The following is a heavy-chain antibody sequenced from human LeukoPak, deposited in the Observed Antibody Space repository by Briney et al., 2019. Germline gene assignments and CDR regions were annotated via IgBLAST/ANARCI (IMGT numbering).Heavy chain of an antibody. D-gene: IGHD3-22*01. CDR1: GYTSTGYY. Sequence: ASVKVSCKASGYTSTGYYMHWVRQAPGQGLEWMGWINPNSGGTNYAQKFQGRVTMTRDTSISTAYMELSRLRSDDTAAYYCAREYYDSSAYNQEAIDYWGQGTLVTVSS. J-gene: IGHJ4*02. CDR3: AREYYDSSAYNQEAIDY. V-gene: IGHV1-2*02. CDR2: INPNSGGT.